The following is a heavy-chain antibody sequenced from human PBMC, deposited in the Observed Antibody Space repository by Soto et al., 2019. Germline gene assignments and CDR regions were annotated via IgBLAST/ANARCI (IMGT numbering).Heavy chain of an antibody. CDR3: ASTDYYDLLTDYCRAYDC. CDR2: INPDSGGT. J-gene: IGHJ4*01. D-gene: IGHD3-9*01. V-gene: IGHV1-2*02. Sequence: QVQLVQSGAEVKKSGASVQVSCKASGYTFIGDFMNWVRQVPGQGLEWMGWINPDSGGTNYAQKFQGRVTMNRDTSNTTVYMELNGITTDDTAVYLCASTDYYDLLTDYCRAYDCWGHGTRVTVSS. CDR1: GYTFIGDF.